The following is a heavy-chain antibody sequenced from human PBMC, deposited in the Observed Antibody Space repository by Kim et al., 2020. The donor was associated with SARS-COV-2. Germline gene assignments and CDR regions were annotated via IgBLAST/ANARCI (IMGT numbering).Heavy chain of an antibody. CDR3: ARDVLMVRGVIITEDAFDI. Sequence: ASVKVSCKASGYTFTSYGISWVRQAPGQGLEWMGWISAYNGNTNYAQKLQGRVTMTTDTSTSTAYMELRSLRSDDTAVYYCARDVLMVRGVIITEDAFDIWGQGTMVTVSS. J-gene: IGHJ3*02. CDR1: GYTFTSYG. D-gene: IGHD3-10*01. V-gene: IGHV1-18*01. CDR2: ISAYNGNT.